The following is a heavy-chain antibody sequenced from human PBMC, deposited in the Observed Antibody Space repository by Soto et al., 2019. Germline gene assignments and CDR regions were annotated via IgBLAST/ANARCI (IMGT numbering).Heavy chain of an antibody. V-gene: IGHV4-59*08. D-gene: IGHD7-27*01. CDR1: GGSISSYY. Sequence: SETLSLTCTVSGGSISSYYWSWIRQPPGKGLEWIGYIYYSGSTNYNPSLKSRVTISVDTSKNQFSLKLSSVTAADAAVYYCARRWGRTFDYWGQGTLVTVSS. CDR3: ARRWGRTFDY. J-gene: IGHJ4*02. CDR2: IYYSGST.